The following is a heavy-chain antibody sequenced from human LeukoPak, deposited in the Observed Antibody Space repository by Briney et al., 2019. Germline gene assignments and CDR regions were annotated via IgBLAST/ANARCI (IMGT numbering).Heavy chain of an antibody. D-gene: IGHD3-22*01. CDR2: IYTSGST. Sequence: SETLSLTCTVSGGSISSGSYYWSWIRQPAGKGLEWIGRIYTSGSTNYNPSLKSRVTISVDTSKNQFTLKLSSVTAADTAVYYCARDRYYYDSSGYYDHWYFDLWGRGTLVTVSS. J-gene: IGHJ2*01. V-gene: IGHV4-61*02. CDR1: GGSISSGSYY. CDR3: ARDRYYYDSSGYYDHWYFDL.